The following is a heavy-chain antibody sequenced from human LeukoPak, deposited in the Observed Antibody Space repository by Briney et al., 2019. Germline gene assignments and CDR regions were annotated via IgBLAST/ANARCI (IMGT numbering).Heavy chain of an antibody. CDR3: SLGAFGELLNPDYFDY. CDR2: INPNSGGT. J-gene: IGHJ4*02. V-gene: IGHV1-2*02. D-gene: IGHD3-10*01. CDR1: GYTFTGYY. Sequence: ASVKVSCKASGYTFTGYYMHWVRQAPGQGLEWMGWINPNSGGTNYAQKFQGRVTMTRDTSISTAYMELSRLRSDDTAVYYCSLGAFGELLNPDYFDYWGQGTLVTVSS.